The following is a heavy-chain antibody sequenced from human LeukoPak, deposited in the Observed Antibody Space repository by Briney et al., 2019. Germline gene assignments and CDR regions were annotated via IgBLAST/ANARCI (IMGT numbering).Heavy chain of an antibody. V-gene: IGHV1-2*02. Sequence: ASVKVSCKASGYTFTGYYMHWARQAPGQGLEWMGWINPNSGGTNYAQKFQGRVTMTRDTSISTAYMELSRLRSDDTAAYYCARGLEWLLYYFDYWGQGTLVTVSS. CDR1: GYTFTGYY. CDR3: ARGLEWLLYYFDY. CDR2: INPNSGGT. D-gene: IGHD3-3*01. J-gene: IGHJ4*02.